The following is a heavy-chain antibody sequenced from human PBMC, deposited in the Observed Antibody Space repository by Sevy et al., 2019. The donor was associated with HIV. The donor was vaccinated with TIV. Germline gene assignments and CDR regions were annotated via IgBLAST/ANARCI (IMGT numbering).Heavy chain of an antibody. J-gene: IGHJ4*02. Sequence: GGSLRLSCAASGFTFSSYAMSWVRQAPGKGLEWVSDISGSGGSTYYADSVKGRFTISRDNSKNTLYLQMNSLRAEDTAVYYCAKPDQGYCSGGSCYYFDYWGQGTLVTVSS. D-gene: IGHD2-15*01. CDR3: AKPDQGYCSGGSCYYFDY. CDR1: GFTFSSYA. V-gene: IGHV3-23*01. CDR2: ISGSGGST.